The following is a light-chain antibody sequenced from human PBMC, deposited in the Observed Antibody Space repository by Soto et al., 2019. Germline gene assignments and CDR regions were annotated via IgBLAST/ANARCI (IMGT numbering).Light chain of an antibody. Sequence: EIVLSQSPGTLSLSPGERATLSCRASQSVVSNFLAWYQQKPGQAPRILIYGASIRATGIPDRFSGSGSGTDFTLTINRLEPEDFAVYYCQVSGRSALYTFGQGTRLEIK. CDR3: QVSGRSALYT. J-gene: IGKJ2*01. V-gene: IGKV3-20*01. CDR1: QSVVSNF. CDR2: GAS.